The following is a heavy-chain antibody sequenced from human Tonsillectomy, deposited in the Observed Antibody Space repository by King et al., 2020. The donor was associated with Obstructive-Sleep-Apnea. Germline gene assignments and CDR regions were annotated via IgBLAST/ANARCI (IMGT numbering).Heavy chain of an antibody. CDR2: IYYSGST. CDR1: GGSISSYY. V-gene: IGHV4-59*01. J-gene: IGHJ4*02. D-gene: IGHD4-23*01. CDR3: ARGGGYGGTGDFDY. Sequence: VQLQESGPGLVKPSETLSLTCTVSGGSISSYYWSWIRQPPGKGLEWIGYIYYSGSTNYNPSLKSRVTISVDTSKNQFSLKLSSVTAADTAVYYCARGGGYGGTGDFDYWGQGTLVTVSS.